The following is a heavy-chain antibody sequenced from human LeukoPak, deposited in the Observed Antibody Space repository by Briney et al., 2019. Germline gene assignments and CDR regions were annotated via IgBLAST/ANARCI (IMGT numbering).Heavy chain of an antibody. J-gene: IGHJ4*02. CDR1: GFTFSSYS. V-gene: IGHV3-21*01. Sequence: GGSLRLSCAASGFTFSSYSMNWVRQAPGKGLEWVSSISSSNSYIYYADSAKGRFTISRDNAKNSLYLQMNSLRAEDTAVYYCARALYSSGWYYFDYWGQGTLVTVSS. CDR3: ARALYSSGWYYFDY. D-gene: IGHD6-19*01. CDR2: ISSSNSYI.